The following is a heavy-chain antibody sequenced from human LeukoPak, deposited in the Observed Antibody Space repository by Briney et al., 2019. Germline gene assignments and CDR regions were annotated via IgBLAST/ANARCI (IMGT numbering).Heavy chain of an antibody. D-gene: IGHD3-9*01. Sequence: GGSLRLSCAASGFTFSSYGMHWVRQAPGKGLEWVAVISYDGSNKYYADSVKGRFTISRDNSKNTLYLQMNSLRAEDTAVYYCAKDDGDILTGYYWMWGQGTLVTVSS. J-gene: IGHJ4*02. CDR1: GFTFSSYG. V-gene: IGHV3-30*18. CDR2: ISYDGSNK. CDR3: AKDDGDILTGYYWM.